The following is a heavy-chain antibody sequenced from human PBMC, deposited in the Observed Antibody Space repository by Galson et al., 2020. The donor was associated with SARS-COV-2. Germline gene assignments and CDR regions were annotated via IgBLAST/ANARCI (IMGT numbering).Heavy chain of an antibody. CDR2: IYPGDSDT. Sequence: GESLKTSCEGSGYSFTRYWIGWVRQMPGKGLEWMGIIYPGDSDTRYSPSFQGQATIPADKSISTAYLQWSSLKASDTAMYYCSRQPRGYYYDSSGYYPTNYFDYGGQGSLVTGSS. CDR1: GYSFTRYW. J-gene: IGHJ4*02. V-gene: IGHV5-51*01. D-gene: IGHD3-22*01. CDR3: SRQPRGYYYDSSGYYPTNYFDY.